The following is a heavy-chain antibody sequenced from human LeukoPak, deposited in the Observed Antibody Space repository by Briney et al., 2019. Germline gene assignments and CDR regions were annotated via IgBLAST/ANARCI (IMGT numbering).Heavy chain of an antibody. J-gene: IGHJ4*02. CDR3: AITVVTIASFDY. CDR2: ISAYNGNT. V-gene: IGHV1-18*01. CDR1: GYTFTSYG. Sequence: EASVKVSCKASGYTFTSYGISWVRQAPGQGLEWMGWISAYNGNTNYAQRLQGRVTMTTDTSTSTAYMELRSLRSDDTAVYYCAITVVTIASFDYWGQGTLVTVSS. D-gene: IGHD4-23*01.